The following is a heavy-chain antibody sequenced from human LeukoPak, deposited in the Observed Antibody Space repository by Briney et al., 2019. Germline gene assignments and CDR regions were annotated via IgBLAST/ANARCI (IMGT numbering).Heavy chain of an antibody. CDR1: GGSISSGDYY. J-gene: IGHJ3*02. Sequence: SQTLSLTCTVSGGSISSGDYYWSWIRQPPGKGLEWIGYIYYSGSTYYNPSLKSRVTISVDTSKNQFSLKLSSVTAADTAVYYCARRGILQSQIRAFDIWDQGTMVTVSS. D-gene: IGHD1-14*01. CDR2: IYYSGST. V-gene: IGHV4-30-4*01. CDR3: ARRGILQSQIRAFDI.